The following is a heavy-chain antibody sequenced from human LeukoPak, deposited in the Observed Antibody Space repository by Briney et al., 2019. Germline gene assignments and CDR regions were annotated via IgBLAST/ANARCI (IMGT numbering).Heavy chain of an antibody. V-gene: IGHV1-2*02. CDR3: ARGPTGGDRWFDP. CDR2: INPNSGGT. Sequence: ASVKVSCKASGYTFTGYYMHWVRQAPGQGLEWMGWINPNSGGTNYAQKFQGRVTMTRDTSISTAYMELSRLRSDDTAVYYCARGPTGGDRWFDPWGQGTLVTVSS. CDR1: GYTFTGYY. D-gene: IGHD3-16*01. J-gene: IGHJ5*02.